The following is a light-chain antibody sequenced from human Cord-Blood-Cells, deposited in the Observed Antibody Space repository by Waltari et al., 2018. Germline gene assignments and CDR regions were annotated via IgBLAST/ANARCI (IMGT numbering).Light chain of an antibody. V-gene: IGKV3-11*01. J-gene: IGKJ4*01. CDR2: DAS. CDR3: QQRSNGLLT. Sequence: EIVLTQSPATLSFSPGARATLSCRASQSVSSYLAWYQHKPVHAPRILIYDASNRATGIPSRFSGSGSRTDFTLTISSLEPEDFAVYYGQQRSNGLLTFGGGTKVEIK. CDR1: QSVSSY.